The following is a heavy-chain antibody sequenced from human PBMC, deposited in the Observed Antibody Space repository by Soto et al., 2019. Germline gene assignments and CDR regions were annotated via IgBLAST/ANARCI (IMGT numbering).Heavy chain of an antibody. J-gene: IGHJ6*02. V-gene: IGHV4-30-4*01. CDR3: ARALIQLWPHYYYGMDV. D-gene: IGHD5-18*01. Sequence: PSETLSLTCTVSGGSISSGDYYWSWIRQPPGKGLEWIGYIYYSGTTYYNPSPKSRVTISVDTSKNQFSLKVSSVTAADTAVYYCARALIQLWPHYYYGMDVWGQGTTVTVSS. CDR1: GGSISSGDYY. CDR2: IYYSGTT.